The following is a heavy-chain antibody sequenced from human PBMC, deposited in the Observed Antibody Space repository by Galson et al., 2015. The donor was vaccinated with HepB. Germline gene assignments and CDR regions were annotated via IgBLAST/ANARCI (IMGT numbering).Heavy chain of an antibody. D-gene: IGHD3-10*01. CDR3: ARYYYGSGSGINWFDP. V-gene: IGHV3-11*03. Sequence: SLRLSCAASGFTFSDYYMSWIRQAPGKGLEWVSYISSSNSYTNYADSVKGRFTISRDNAKNSLFLQMNSLRAEDTAVYYCARYYYGSGSGINWFDPWGQGTLVTVSS. J-gene: IGHJ5*02. CDR2: ISSSNSYT. CDR1: GFTFSDYY.